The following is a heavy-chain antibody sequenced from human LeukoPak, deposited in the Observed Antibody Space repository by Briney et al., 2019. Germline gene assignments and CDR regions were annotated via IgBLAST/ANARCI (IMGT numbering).Heavy chain of an antibody. CDR1: GFSFSSYA. J-gene: IGHJ3*02. V-gene: IGHV3-15*01. CDR3: TTVGDYDAFDI. CDR2: IKSKTDGGTT. Sequence: GGSLRLSCAASGFSFSSYAMHWVRQAPGKGLEWVGRIKSKTDGGTTDYAAPVKGRFTISRDDSKNTLYLQMNSLKTEDTAVYYCTTVGDYDAFDIWGQGTMVTVSS. D-gene: IGHD4-17*01.